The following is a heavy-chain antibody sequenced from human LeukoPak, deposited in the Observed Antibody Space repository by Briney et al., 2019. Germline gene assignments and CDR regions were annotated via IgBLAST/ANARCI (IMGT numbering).Heavy chain of an antibody. Sequence: GASVKVSCKASGYTFTSYGISWVRQAPGQGLEWMGWISAYNGNTNYAQKLQGRVTMTTDTSTSTAYMELRSLRSDDTAVYYCARGTGSGYETDYYYYGMDVWGKGTTVTVSS. J-gene: IGHJ6*04. CDR1: GYTFTSYG. CDR2: ISAYNGNT. V-gene: IGHV1-18*01. CDR3: ARGTGSGYETDYYYYGMDV. D-gene: IGHD5-12*01.